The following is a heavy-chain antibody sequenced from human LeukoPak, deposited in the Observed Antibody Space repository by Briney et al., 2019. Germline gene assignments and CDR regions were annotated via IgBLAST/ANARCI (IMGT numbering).Heavy chain of an antibody. D-gene: IGHD2-2*02. CDR1: GFTFGDYA. Sequence: GGSLRLSCTTSGFTFGDYAMSWVRQAPGKGLEWVGFIRSKVYGGTPEYAASVKGRFTISRDDSKSIAYLQMNSLKTEDTAVYYCTRVDCSSTSCYISHADYWGRGTLVTVTS. CDR3: TRVDCSSTSCYISHADY. J-gene: IGHJ4*02. CDR2: IRSKVYGGTP. V-gene: IGHV3-49*04.